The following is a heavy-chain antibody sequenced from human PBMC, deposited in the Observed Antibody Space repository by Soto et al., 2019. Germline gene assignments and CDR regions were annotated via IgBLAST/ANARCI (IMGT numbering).Heavy chain of an antibody. CDR2: MNPNSGNT. J-gene: IGHJ3*02. Sequence: QVQLVQSGAEVKKPGASVKVSCKTSGYTFTSYDIKWVRQATGQGLEWMGWMNPNSGNTAYAQKFPGRVTMTSLTSISTACMALGSLSSEDTAGYYCARERSRGAFDIWGPGTMVTVSS. V-gene: IGHV1-8*01. CDR1: GYTFTSYD. D-gene: IGHD6-6*01. CDR3: ARERSRGAFDI.